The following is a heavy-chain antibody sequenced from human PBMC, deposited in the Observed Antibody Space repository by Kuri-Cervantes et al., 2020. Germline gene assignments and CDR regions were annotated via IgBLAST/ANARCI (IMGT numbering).Heavy chain of an antibody. Sequence: GESLKISCAASGFTFSTVWMSWVRQAPGKGLEWVAVISYDGSNKYYADSVKGRFTISRDNSKNTLYLQMNSLRAEDTAVYYCARGGMATIDRKTAFDIWGQGTMVTVSS. D-gene: IGHD5-24*01. CDR3: ARGGMATIDRKTAFDI. J-gene: IGHJ3*02. CDR1: GFTFSTVW. CDR2: ISYDGSNK. V-gene: IGHV3-30-3*01.